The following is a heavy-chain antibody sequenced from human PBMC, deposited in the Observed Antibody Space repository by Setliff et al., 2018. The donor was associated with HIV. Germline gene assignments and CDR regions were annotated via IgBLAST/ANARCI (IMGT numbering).Heavy chain of an antibody. Sequence: GGSLRLSCAASGFTFSAHGMHWVRQSPGEGLLWVARLNPEANYIHYADSVKGRFTISRDNAKNMLYLQMNSLSVDDTAVYYCVRGSGYYYFDNWGQGALVTVSS. CDR2: LNPEANYI. V-gene: IGHV3-74*01. CDR1: GFTFSAHG. J-gene: IGHJ4*02. D-gene: IGHD3-22*01. CDR3: VRGSGYYYFDN.